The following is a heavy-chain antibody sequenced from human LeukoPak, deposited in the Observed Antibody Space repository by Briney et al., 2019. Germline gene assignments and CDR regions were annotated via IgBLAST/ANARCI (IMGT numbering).Heavy chain of an antibody. D-gene: IGHD3-10*01. CDR3: ARKRYGSGSYYLDY. CDR2: IYYSGST. CDR1: GGSISSSSYY. J-gene: IGHJ4*02. Sequence: SETLSLTCTVSGGSISSSSYYWGWIRQPPGKGPEWIGSIYYSGSTYYNPSLKSRVTISVDTSKNQFSLKLSSVTAADTAVYYCARKRYGSGSYYLDYRGQGTLVTVSS. V-gene: IGHV4-39*01.